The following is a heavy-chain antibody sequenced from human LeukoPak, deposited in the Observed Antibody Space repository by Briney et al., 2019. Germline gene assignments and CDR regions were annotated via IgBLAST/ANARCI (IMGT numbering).Heavy chain of an antibody. CDR2: ISYDGSNK. J-gene: IGHJ2*01. V-gene: IGHV3-30*18. Sequence: PGGSLRLSCAASGFTFSSYGMHWVRQAPGKGLEWVAVISYDGSNKYYADSVKGRFAISRDNAKNSLYLQMNSLRAEDTALYYCAKDNSYYYDSSGYYYGDWYFDLWGRGTLVTVSS. CDR1: GFTFSSYG. CDR3: AKDNSYYYDSSGYYYGDWYFDL. D-gene: IGHD3-22*01.